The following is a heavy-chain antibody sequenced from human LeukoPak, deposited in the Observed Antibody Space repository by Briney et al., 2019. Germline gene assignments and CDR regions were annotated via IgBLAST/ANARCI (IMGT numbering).Heavy chain of an antibody. D-gene: IGHD3-10*01. Sequence: RRSLRLSCAASGVTFSSYGMHWVRQAPGKGLEWVAVISYDGSIKYYADAVKGRFTIYRDNSKNTLYLQMNSLRPEDTAVYFCAKGIGSGSYPPDYWGQGTLVSVSS. CDR1: GVTFSSYG. CDR3: AKGIGSGSYPPDY. J-gene: IGHJ4*02. CDR2: ISYDGSIK. V-gene: IGHV3-30*18.